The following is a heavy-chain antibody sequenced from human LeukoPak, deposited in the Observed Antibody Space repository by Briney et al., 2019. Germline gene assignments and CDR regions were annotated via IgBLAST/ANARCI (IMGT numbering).Heavy chain of an antibody. D-gene: IGHD2-15*01. V-gene: IGHV4-39*01. J-gene: IGHJ4*02. Sequence: SETLSLTCTVSGGSISSSSYYWGWLRQPPGKGLEWIGTIYYSGSTYYNPSLKSRVTISVDTSKNQFSLKLSSVTAADTAVYYCARGPGYCTGGSCGHFDSWGQGTLVTVST. CDR2: IYYSGST. CDR3: ARGPGYCTGGSCGHFDS. CDR1: GGSISSSSYY.